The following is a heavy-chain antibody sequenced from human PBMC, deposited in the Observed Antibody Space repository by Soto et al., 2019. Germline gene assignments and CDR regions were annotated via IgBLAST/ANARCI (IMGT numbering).Heavy chain of an antibody. CDR2: IYPGDSDT. Sequence: LGEYLKISCNASGYSFTSYWIAWVRQVPGKGLEWMGIIYPGDSDTRYSPSFQGQVTISADKSISTAYLQWSSLTASDTAIYYCARQGSIANRRNCLDSWGQGTSVTVYS. CDR3: ARQGSIANRRNCLDS. J-gene: IGHJ5*01. V-gene: IGHV5-51*01. D-gene: IGHD6-6*01. CDR1: GYSFTSYW.